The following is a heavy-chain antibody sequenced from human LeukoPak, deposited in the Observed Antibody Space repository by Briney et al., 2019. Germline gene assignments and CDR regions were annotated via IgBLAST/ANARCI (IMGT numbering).Heavy chain of an antibody. J-gene: IGHJ4*02. Sequence: GGSLRLSCVGSGFTFRSHAMSWVRQAPEKGLEFVSGIYENGGTTYYADSVKGRFSISRDNSKNTLYLQMDSLGGEDTAVYYCAKDFRIGYSAHFDYWGQGALVTVSS. CDR1: GFTFRSHA. V-gene: IGHV3-23*01. D-gene: IGHD2-21*01. CDR2: IYENGGTT. CDR3: AKDFRIGYSAHFDY.